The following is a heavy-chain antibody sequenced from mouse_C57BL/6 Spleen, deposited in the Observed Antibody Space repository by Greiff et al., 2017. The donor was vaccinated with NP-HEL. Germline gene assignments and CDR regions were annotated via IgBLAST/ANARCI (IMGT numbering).Heavy chain of an antibody. D-gene: IGHD1-1*01. V-gene: IGHV1-52*01. Sequence: VQLQQPGAELVRPGSSVKLSCKASGYTFTSYWMHWVKQRPIQGLEWIGNIDPSDSETHYNQKFKDKATLTADKSSSTAYMGLRSLTSEDSAVYFCARSITTVVDAMDYWGQGTSVTVSS. CDR1: GYTFTSYW. CDR2: IDPSDSET. CDR3: ARSITTVVDAMDY. J-gene: IGHJ4*01.